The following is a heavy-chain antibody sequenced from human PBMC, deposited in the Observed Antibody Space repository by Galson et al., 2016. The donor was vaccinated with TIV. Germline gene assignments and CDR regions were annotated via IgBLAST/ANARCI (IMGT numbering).Heavy chain of an antibody. CDR2: IYESGTT. J-gene: IGHJ6*02. V-gene: IGHV4-38-2*02. D-gene: IGHD4-17*01. CDR1: GYSIKSGYF. CDR3: MREGSTVTMHHYFGMDV. Sequence: SETLSLTCTVSGYSIKSGYFWGWIRQPPGKGLQWLGSIYESGTTYSHPSLKSRLTMSVDTSKNQFSLKLSSATAADTAVYYCMREGSTVTMHHYFGMDVWGQGTSVTVSS.